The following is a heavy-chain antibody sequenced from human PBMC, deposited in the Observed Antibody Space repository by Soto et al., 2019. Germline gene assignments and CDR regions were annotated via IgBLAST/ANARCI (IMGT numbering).Heavy chain of an antibody. CDR1: GGSISSSSYY. CDR2: IYYSGST. D-gene: IGHD3-3*01. CDR3: ARGIDEFWSGSKYRYYYVDV. V-gene: IGHV4-39*01. J-gene: IGHJ6*03. Sequence: QLQLQESGPGLVKPSETLSLTCTVSGGSISSSSYYWCWFRQPPGKGLEWIGGIYYSGSTYYNPSLKSRVTICVDTPKNPVYLKLSDVTAADTAVYYCARGIDEFWSGSKYRYYYVDVLGKGTTVTVSS.